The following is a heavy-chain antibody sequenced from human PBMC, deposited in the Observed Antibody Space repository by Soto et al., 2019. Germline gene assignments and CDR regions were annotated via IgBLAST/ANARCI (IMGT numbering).Heavy chain of an antibody. Sequence: QVQLVQSGAEVKKPGSSVKVSCKASGGTLNSYGVNWVRQAPGQGLEWMGGVIPMFGRPNNAQKFQGRGTITADESTNTVYMELSSPRSEDTAVYYCVRGGGDCSSTSSFASWGQGTLVTVSS. V-gene: IGHV1-69*01. D-gene: IGHD2-2*03. J-gene: IGHJ4*02. CDR3: VRGGGDCSSTSSFAS. CDR1: GGTLNSYG. CDR2: VIPMFGRP.